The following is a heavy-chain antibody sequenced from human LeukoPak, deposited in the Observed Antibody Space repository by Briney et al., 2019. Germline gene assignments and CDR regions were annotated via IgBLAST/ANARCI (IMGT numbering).Heavy chain of an antibody. CDR3: AVRGGDGYNGDDLNLYY. Sequence: GASVTVSCKGSVGSFTSYAFSWLRQPPAPGLGWVDRIIPIFCMENYEQKFQGRVTITADKSTSTAYMELSSLRSEDTAVYYCAVRGGDGYNGDDLNLYYWGQGTLVTVSS. CDR2: IIPIFCME. V-gene: IGHV1-69*04. D-gene: IGHD5-24*01. CDR1: VGSFTSYA. J-gene: IGHJ4*02.